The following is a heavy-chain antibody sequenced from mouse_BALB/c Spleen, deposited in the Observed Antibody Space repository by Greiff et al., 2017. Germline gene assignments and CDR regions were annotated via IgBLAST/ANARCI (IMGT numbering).Heavy chain of an antibody. CDR1: GYSITSDYA. Sequence: EVKLQESGPGLVKPSQSLSLTCTVTGYSITSDYAWNWIRQFPGNKLEWMGYISYSGSTSYNPSLKSRISITRDTSKNQFFLQLNSVTTEDTATYYCAEGGYYGSSYTFAYWGQGTLVTVSA. V-gene: IGHV3-2*02. J-gene: IGHJ3*01. CDR3: AEGGYYGSSYTFAY. D-gene: IGHD1-1*01. CDR2: ISYSGST.